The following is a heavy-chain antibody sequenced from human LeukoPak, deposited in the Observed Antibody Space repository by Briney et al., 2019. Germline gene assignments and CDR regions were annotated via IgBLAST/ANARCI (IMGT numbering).Heavy chain of an antibody. Sequence: GGSLRLSCAASGFTFSSYAMSWVRQAPGKGLEWVSAISGSGGSTYYADSVKGRFTISRDNSKNTLYLQMHRLRAEDTAVYYCAKDRDPAFRYTGPFGYFDYWGQGTLVTVSS. CDR1: GFTFSSYA. V-gene: IGHV3-23*01. J-gene: IGHJ4*02. CDR3: AKDRDPAFRYTGPFGYFDY. D-gene: IGHD3-16*02. CDR2: ISGSGGST.